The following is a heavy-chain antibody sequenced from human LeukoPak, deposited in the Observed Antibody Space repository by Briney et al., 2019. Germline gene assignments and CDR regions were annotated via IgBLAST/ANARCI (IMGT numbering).Heavy chain of an antibody. J-gene: IGHJ4*02. D-gene: IGHD2-2*01. CDR1: GFTVSTNY. CDR2: LYSGGTT. V-gene: IGHV3-53*05. CDR3: AKDESSCCGY. Sequence: GGSLRLSCAASGFTVSTNYMSWVRQAPGKGLEWVSILYSGGTTHYADSVKDRFTISRDNSKNTLYLQMNSLRAEDTAVYYCAKDESSCCGYWGQGTLVTVSS.